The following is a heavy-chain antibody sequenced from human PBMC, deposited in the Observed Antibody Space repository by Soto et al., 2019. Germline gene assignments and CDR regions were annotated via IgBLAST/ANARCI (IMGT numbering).Heavy chain of an antibody. D-gene: IGHD3-10*01. CDR2: ISDDGSNE. CDR1: GFSFSSYA. V-gene: IGHV3-30*18. Sequence: QVQLVESGGGVVQPGRSLRLSCAASGFSFSSYAMHWVRQAPGKGLEWVAVISDDGSNEYYTDSVKGRFTISRDHSKNTLYLQMNSLRSEDTAVYYCAKASVRTLRGGWFDPWGQGTLVTVSS. CDR3: AKASVRTLRGGWFDP. J-gene: IGHJ5*02.